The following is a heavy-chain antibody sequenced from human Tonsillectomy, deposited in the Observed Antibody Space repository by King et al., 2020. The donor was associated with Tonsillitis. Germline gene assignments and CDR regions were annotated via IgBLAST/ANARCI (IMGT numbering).Heavy chain of an antibody. D-gene: IGHD3-3*01. CDR3: VKDRVTGAIFGVPSILQL. CDR1: EFTFSTYA. V-gene: IGHV3-64D*06. Sequence: VQLVESGGGLVQPGGSLRLSCLASEFTFSTYAMHWVRQAPGKGLEYLSAISHNGDDTYYVDSVKGRFTISRDNSKNTLYLQLTSLRAEDTALYYCVKDRVTGAIFGVPSILQLWSQGTLVTVSS. CDR2: ISHNGDDT. J-gene: IGHJ4*02.